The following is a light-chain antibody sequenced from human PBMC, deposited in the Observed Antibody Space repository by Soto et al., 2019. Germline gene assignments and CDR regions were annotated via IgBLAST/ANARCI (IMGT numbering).Light chain of an antibody. V-gene: IGLV2-23*02. J-gene: IGLJ1*01. CDR2: EVS. CDR1: SSDVGSYNF. Sequence: QSALTQPASVSGSPGQSITISCTGTSSDVGSYNFVSWYQQHPGKAPKLMIYEVSKRPSGVSNRFSGSKSGNTASLTISGFQAEDEADYYCCSYAGSSTLYVFGTGTKVTVL. CDR3: CSYAGSSTLYV.